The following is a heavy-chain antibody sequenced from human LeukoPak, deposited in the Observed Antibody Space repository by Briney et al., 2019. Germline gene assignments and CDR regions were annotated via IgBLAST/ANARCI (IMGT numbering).Heavy chain of an antibody. J-gene: IGHJ6*02. CDR1: GYSFSSYW. CDR3: IRGVSGYYSYYAMDV. Sequence: PGGSLRLSCGASGYSFSSYWMHWVRQVPGKGLVWVSRINGAGTTTTYADSVKGRFTISRDNAKNTLSLGMDSLRVEDTAVYYCIRGVSGYYSYYAMDVWGQGTTVIVSS. CDR2: INGAGTTT. V-gene: IGHV3-74*01. D-gene: IGHD1-26*01.